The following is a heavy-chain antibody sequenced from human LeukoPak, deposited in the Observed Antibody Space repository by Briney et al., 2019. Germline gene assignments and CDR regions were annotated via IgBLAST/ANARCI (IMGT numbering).Heavy chain of an antibody. CDR2: IRYDGSNK. Sequence: PGGSLRLSCAVSGFTFSSYGMHWVRQAPGKGLEWVAFIRYDGSNKYYADSVKGRFTISRDNSKNTLYLQMNSLRAEDTAVYYCATNWDTAMVTSGYWGQGTLVTVSS. V-gene: IGHV3-30*02. D-gene: IGHD5-18*01. CDR1: GFTFSSYG. J-gene: IGHJ4*02. CDR3: ATNWDTAMVTSGY.